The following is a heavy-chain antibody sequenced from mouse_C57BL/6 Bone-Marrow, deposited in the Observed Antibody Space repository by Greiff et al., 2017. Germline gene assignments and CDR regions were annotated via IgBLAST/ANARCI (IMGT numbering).Heavy chain of an antibody. Sequence: VQLLQPGAELVRPGSSVKLSCKASGYTFTSYWMAWVRQTPGQGLEWIGNIYPSDSETPYNQKFKVKATLTIDKSSSTAYLQLSSLASEDSSVYYCASLGYYGSSYNFDYWGQGTTLTVSS. CDR3: ASLGYYGSSYNFDY. CDR1: GYTFTSYW. D-gene: IGHD1-1*01. V-gene: IGHV1-61*01. CDR2: IYPSDSET. J-gene: IGHJ2*01.